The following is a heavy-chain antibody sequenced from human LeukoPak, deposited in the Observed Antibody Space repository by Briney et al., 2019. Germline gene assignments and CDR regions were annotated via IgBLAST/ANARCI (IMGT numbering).Heavy chain of an antibody. CDR1: GFTFSSYW. CDR2: INSDGSST. V-gene: IGHV3-74*01. CDR3: ARDYFNCSSTSCQSYYYYYYMDV. D-gene: IGHD2-2*01. Sequence: GGSLRLSCAASGFTFSSYWMHWVRQVPGKGLVWVSRINSDGSSTSYADSVKGRFTISRDNAKNTLYLQMNSLRAEDTAVYYCARDYFNCSSTSCQSYYYYYYMDVWGKGTTVTVSS. J-gene: IGHJ6*03.